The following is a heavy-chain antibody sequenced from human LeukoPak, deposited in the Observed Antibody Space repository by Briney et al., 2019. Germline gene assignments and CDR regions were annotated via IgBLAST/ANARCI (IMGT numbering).Heavy chain of an antibody. Sequence: SETLSLTCVVYGGSFSGYYWSWIRQPPGKGLEWVGEINHSGSTNYNPSLKSRVTISVDTSKNQFSLKLSSVTAADTAVYYCVSPPRGGYSLDYWGQGTLVTVSS. CDR3: VSPPRGGYSLDY. V-gene: IGHV4-34*01. CDR2: INHSGST. D-gene: IGHD5-18*01. CDR1: GGSFSGYY. J-gene: IGHJ4*02.